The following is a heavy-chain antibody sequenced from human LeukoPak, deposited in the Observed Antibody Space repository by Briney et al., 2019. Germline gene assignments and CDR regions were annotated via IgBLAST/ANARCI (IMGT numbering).Heavy chain of an antibody. D-gene: IGHD3-22*01. V-gene: IGHV1-69*05. CDR2: IIPIFGTA. CDR3: STNEGGIVH. Sequence: AASVKVSCKASGGTFSSYAISWVRQAPGQGLEWMGGIIPIFGTANYAQKFQGRVTITTAESTSTAYMELSSLRSGAPAVYYVSTNEGGIVHWGQGTLVTVSS. J-gene: IGHJ4*02. CDR1: GGTFSSYA.